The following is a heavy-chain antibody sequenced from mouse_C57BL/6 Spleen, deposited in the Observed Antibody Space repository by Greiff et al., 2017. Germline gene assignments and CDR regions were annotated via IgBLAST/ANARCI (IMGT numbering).Heavy chain of an antibody. CDR1: GYTFTSYW. CDR3: TRSRRSSLYAMDY. D-gene: IGHD6-1*01. CDR2: ISPGNSDT. Sequence: VQLQQSGPVLARPGASVKMSCKTSGYTFTSYWMNWVNQRPGQGLEWIGAISPGNSDTSYNQKFKGKAKLTAVTSSSTAYMELSSLTNEDSAVYYCTRSRRSSLYAMDYWGQGTSVTVSS. J-gene: IGHJ4*01. V-gene: IGHV1-5*01.